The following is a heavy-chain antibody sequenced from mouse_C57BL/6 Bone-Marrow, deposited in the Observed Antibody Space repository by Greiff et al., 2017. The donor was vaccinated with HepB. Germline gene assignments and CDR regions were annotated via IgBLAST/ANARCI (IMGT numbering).Heavy chain of an antibody. J-gene: IGHJ3*01. CDR3: VNAY. Sequence: QVQLQQPGAELVRPGTSVKLSCKASGYTFTSYWMHWVKQRPGQGLEWIGVIVPSDGYTNYNQKFKGKATLTVDTSYSTAYMQFSSLTSEDSAVYYCVNAYWGQGTLVTVSA. CDR2: IVPSDGYT. CDR1: GYTFTSYW. V-gene: IGHV1-59*01.